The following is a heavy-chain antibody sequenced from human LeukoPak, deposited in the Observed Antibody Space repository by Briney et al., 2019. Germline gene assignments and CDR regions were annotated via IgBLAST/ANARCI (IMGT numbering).Heavy chain of an antibody. Sequence: GASVKVSRTASVSTLTNCGIHWMRQAPGQGLEWMGWSSTNSDNANYAQKFQGRVTMTTDTSTSTAYMELRSLRSDDTAVYYCARDGTSTDDYWGQGTAVTVSS. CDR1: VSTLTNCG. D-gene: IGHD1-7*01. V-gene: IGHV1-18*01. J-gene: IGHJ4*02. CDR3: ARDGTSTDDY. CDR2: SSTNSDNA.